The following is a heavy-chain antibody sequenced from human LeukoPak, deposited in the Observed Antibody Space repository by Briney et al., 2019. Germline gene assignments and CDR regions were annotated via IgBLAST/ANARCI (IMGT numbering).Heavy chain of an antibody. D-gene: IGHD1-26*01. V-gene: IGHV4-4*09. Sequence: SETLSLTCTVSGGSISSYYWSWIRQPPGKGLEWIGYIYTSGSANYNPSLKSRVTISVDTSKNQFSLKLSSVTAADTAVYYCARQVGATTSRWFDPWGQGTLVTVSS. CDR1: GGSISSYY. CDR3: ARQVGATTSRWFDP. J-gene: IGHJ5*02. CDR2: IYTSGSA.